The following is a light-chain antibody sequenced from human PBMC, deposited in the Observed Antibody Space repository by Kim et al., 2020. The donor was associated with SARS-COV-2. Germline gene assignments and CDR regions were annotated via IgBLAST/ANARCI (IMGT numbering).Light chain of an antibody. CDR3: QQYNNWRT. V-gene: IGKV3-15*01. J-gene: IGKJ1*01. CDR2: GAS. CDR1: QSVSSN. Sequence: SVSPGEGATHSCRASQSVSSNLAWYQQKPGQAPRLLIYGASTRATGIPARFSGSGSGTEFTLTISSLQSEDFAVYYCQQYNNWRTFGQGTKVDIK.